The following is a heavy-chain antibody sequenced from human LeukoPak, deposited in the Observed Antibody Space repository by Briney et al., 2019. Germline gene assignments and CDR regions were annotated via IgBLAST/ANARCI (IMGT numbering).Heavy chain of an antibody. CDR1: GFNFSSYG. CDR2: ISGSGGST. J-gene: IGHJ4*02. V-gene: IGHV3-23*01. CDR3: ARDSGYYDSSGSGDY. Sequence: GGSLILSCAASGFNFSSYGMSWVRQAPGKGLEWVSAISGSGGSTYYADSVKGRFTISRDNSKNTLYLQMNSLRAEDTAVYYCARDSGYYDSSGSGDYWGQGTLVTVSS. D-gene: IGHD3-22*01.